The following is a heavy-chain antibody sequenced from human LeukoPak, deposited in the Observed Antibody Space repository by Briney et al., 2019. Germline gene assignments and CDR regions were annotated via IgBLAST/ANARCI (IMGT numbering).Heavy chain of an antibody. Sequence: GGSLRLSCAASGFTFSSYAMSWVRQAPGKGLEWVSAISGSGGSTSYADSVKGRFTISRDNSKNTLYLQMNSLRAEDTAVYYCAKASGYSSSWYEDYWGQGTLVTVSS. CDR3: AKASGYSSSWYEDY. V-gene: IGHV3-23*01. CDR2: ISGSGGST. CDR1: GFTFSSYA. J-gene: IGHJ4*02. D-gene: IGHD6-13*01.